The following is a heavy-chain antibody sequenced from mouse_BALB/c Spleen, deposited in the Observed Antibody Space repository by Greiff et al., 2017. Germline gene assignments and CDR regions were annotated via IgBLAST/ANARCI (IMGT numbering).Heavy chain of an antibody. CDR2: IYPYNGGT. D-gene: IGHD1-2*01. CDR1: GYTFTDYN. CDR3: ARELRPYYYAMDY. Sequence: DVQLVESGPELVKPGASVKISCKASGYTFTDYNMHWVKQSHGKSLEWIGYIYPYNGGTGYNQKFKSKATLTVDNSSSTAYMELRSLTSEDSAVYYCARELRPYYYAMDYWGQGTSVTVSS. V-gene: IGHV1S29*02. J-gene: IGHJ4*01.